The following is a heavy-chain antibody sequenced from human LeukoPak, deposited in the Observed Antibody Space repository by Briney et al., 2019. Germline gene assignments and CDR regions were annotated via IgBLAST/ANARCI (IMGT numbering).Heavy chain of an antibody. J-gene: IGHJ3*02. CDR2: IKQDGSEK. V-gene: IGHV3-7*01. Sequence: AESLTLSCAASGFTFSSYWMSWVRQAPGKGLEWVAYIKQDGSEKYYVDSVKGRVRISIDNDKNSLYLQMNSLRAEDTAVYYCARESSSYSDAFDIWGQGTMVTVSS. D-gene: IGHD6-13*01. CDR1: GFTFSSYW. CDR3: ARESSSYSDAFDI.